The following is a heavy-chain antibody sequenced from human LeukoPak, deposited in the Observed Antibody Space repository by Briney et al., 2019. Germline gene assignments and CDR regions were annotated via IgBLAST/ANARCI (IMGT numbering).Heavy chain of an antibody. V-gene: IGHV3-23*01. CDR1: GFTFRSYA. J-gene: IGHJ6*02. D-gene: IGHD3-9*01. Sequence: PGGSLRLSCAASGFTFRSYAMSWVRQAAGKGLEWVSAISDSGGNTYYADSVKGRFTISRDNSKNTMYLQMNSLRAEDTAVYYCARDVFDWLSSTYGMDVWGQGTTVTVSS. CDR3: ARDVFDWLSSTYGMDV. CDR2: ISDSGGNT.